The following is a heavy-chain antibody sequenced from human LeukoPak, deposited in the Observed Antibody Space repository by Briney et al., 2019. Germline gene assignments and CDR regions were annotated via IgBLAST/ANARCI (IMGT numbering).Heavy chain of an antibody. CDR3: ARSGSVSAAAAFDY. Sequence: GESLKISCKASGYSFASYWIAWVRQMPGKGLDWMGIIYPGDSETRYSPSFQGQVTISADKSISTAYLQWSSLEASDTAMYYCARSGSVSAAAAFDYWGQGALVTVSS. CDR1: GYSFASYW. J-gene: IGHJ4*02. D-gene: IGHD6-13*01. V-gene: IGHV5-51*01. CDR2: IYPGDSET.